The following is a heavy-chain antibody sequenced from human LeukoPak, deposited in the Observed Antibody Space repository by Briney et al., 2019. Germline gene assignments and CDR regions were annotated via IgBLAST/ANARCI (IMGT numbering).Heavy chain of an antibody. CDR3: AKVRKMVRGVIPTCGFDP. CDR1: GFTFSTNA. D-gene: IGHD3-10*01. CDR2: IDGSGTTA. Sequence: PGGSLRLSCAASGFTFSTNAMSWVRQAPGKGLEWVSAIDGSGTTAYYADSVKGRFTISRDNSKNTLYLQMNSLRAEDTAVYYCAKVRKMVRGVIPTCGFDPWGQGTLVTVSS. J-gene: IGHJ5*02. V-gene: IGHV3-23*05.